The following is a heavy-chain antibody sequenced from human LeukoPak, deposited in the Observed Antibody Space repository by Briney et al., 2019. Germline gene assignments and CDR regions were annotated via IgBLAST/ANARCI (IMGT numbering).Heavy chain of an antibody. V-gene: IGHV3-11*01. D-gene: IGHD4-17*01. Sequence: GGSLRLSCAASGFTFSDYYMSWIRRAPGKGLEWVSYISSSGSTIYYADSVKGRFTISRDNAKNSLYLQMNSLRAEDTAVYYCARDGDYDYYYYGMDVWGQGTTVTVSS. CDR3: ARDGDYDYYYYGMDV. J-gene: IGHJ6*02. CDR1: GFTFSDYY. CDR2: ISSSGSTI.